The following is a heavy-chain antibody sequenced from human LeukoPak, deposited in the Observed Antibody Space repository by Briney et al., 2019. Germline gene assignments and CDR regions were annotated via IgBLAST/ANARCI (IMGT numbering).Heavy chain of an antibody. V-gene: IGHV4-61*02. J-gene: IGHJ3*02. CDR2: IYTSGST. CDR3: ACRNDGQAIDAFDI. CDR1: GGSISSGSYY. Sequence: SETLSLTCTVSGGSISSGSYYWSWIRQPAGKGLDWIGRIYTSGSTNYNPSLKSRVTISLDTSKNQFSLKLSSVTAADTAVYYCACRNDGQAIDAFDIWGQGTMVTVSS.